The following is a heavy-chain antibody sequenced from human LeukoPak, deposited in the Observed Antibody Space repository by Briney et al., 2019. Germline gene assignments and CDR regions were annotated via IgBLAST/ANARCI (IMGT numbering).Heavy chain of an antibody. V-gene: IGHV3-23*01. D-gene: IGHD3-10*01. CDR1: GFTFSSYS. Sequence: GGSLRLSCAASGFTFSSYSMNWVRQAPGKGLEWVSAISGSGGSTYYADSVKGRFTISRDNSKNTLYLQMNSLRAEDTAVYYCATEGFGELSDYWGQGTLVTVSS. J-gene: IGHJ4*02. CDR2: ISGSGGST. CDR3: ATEGFGELSDY.